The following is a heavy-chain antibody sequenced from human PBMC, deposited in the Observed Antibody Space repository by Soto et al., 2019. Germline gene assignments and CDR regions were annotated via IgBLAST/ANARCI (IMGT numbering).Heavy chain of an antibody. V-gene: IGHV3-23*01. CDR1: GFTFSSYA. D-gene: IGHD2-2*01. CDR2: ISDSGGST. J-gene: IGHJ5*02. Sequence: SGGSLRLSCAASGFTFSSYAMSWVRQAPGKGLEWVSGISDSGGSTYYAESVKGRFTISRDNSKNTLYLQMNSLRAEDTAVYYCARSPRADLGYCSSTSCYLSWFDPWGQGTLVTVSS. CDR3: ARSPRADLGYCSSTSCYLSWFDP.